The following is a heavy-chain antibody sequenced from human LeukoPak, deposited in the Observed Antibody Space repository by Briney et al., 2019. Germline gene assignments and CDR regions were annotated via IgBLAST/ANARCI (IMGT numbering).Heavy chain of an antibody. CDR1: GGSISSYY. D-gene: IGHD3-22*01. CDR3: ARAGRFDSSGYYFGWFDP. V-gene: IGHV4-59*01. Sequence: SETLSLTCTVSGGSISSYYWSWIRQPPGKGLEWIGYIYYSGSTNYNPSLKSRVTILVDTSKNQFSLKLSSVTAADTAVYYCARAGRFDSSGYYFGWFDPWGQGTLVTVSS. J-gene: IGHJ5*02. CDR2: IYYSGST.